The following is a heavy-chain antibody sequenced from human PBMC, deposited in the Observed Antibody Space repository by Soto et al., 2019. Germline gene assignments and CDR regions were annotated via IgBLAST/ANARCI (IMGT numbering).Heavy chain of an antibody. D-gene: IGHD6-13*01. CDR1: GYTFTSYY. CDR2: INPSGGST. Sequence: GASVKVPCKASGYTFTSYYMHWVRQAPGLGLEWMGIINPSGGSTSYAQKFQGRVTMTRDTSTSTVYMELSSLRSEDTAVYYCARDNSETHFDIWGQGTMVTVSS. V-gene: IGHV1-46*01. CDR3: ARDNSETHFDI. J-gene: IGHJ3*02.